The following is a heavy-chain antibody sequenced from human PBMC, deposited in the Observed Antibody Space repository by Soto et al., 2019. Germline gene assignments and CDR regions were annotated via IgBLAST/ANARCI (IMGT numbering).Heavy chain of an antibody. CDR3: ASTRITIFGVVMAHYFDY. D-gene: IGHD3-3*01. CDR1: GGAISSGGYY. CDR2: IYYSGST. J-gene: IGHJ4*02. Sequence: QVQLQESGPGLVKPSQTLSLTCTVSGGAISSGGYYWSWIRQHPGKGLEWIGYIYYSGSTYYNPCLKSRVTISVDTAKNQFSLKLSSVTAADTAVYYCASTRITIFGVVMAHYFDYWGQGTLVTVSS. V-gene: IGHV4-31*03.